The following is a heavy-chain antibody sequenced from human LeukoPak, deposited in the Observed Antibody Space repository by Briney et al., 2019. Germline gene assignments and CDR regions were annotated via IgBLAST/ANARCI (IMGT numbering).Heavy chain of an antibody. J-gene: IGHJ5*02. CDR2: IYTSGST. Sequence: SETLSLTCTVSGGSISSYYWSWIRQPAGKGLEWIGRIYTSGSTNYNPSLKSRVTMSVDTSKNQFSLKLSSVTAADTAVYYCARDWDRGTYWWFDPWGQGTLVTVSS. V-gene: IGHV4-4*07. D-gene: IGHD1-26*01. CDR3: ARDWDRGTYWWFDP. CDR1: GGSISSYY.